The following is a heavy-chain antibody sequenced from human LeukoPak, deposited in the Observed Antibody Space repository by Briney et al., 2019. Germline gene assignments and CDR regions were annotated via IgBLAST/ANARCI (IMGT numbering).Heavy chain of an antibody. J-gene: IGHJ6*02. D-gene: IGHD3-16*01. CDR3: ARFGVDFDMGV. CDR2: IHYSGKA. Sequence: SSKTLSLTCTVSGGSISGYYWTWTRQPPGKGLEWIGQIHYSGKADYNPSLRSRITISVDTSKNQMFLKLSSLTAADTAVYYCARFGVDFDMGVWGQGTTVTVSS. CDR1: GGSISGYY. V-gene: IGHV4-59*01.